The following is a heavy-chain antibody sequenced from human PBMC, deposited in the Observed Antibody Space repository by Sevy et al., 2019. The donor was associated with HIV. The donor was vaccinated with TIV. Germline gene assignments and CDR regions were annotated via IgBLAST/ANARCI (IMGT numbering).Heavy chain of an antibody. Sequence: GGSLRLSCTASGFAFGDYGLSWFHQAPGKGLEWLGFIRSKAYGGTTEYAASVKGRFTISRDDSKSIAYLQMNSLKIADTAVYYCTKDSATSHYYYYYMDVWGKGTTVTVSS. CDR1: GFAFGDYG. D-gene: IGHD6-25*01. CDR2: IRSKAYGGTT. CDR3: TKDSATSHYYYYYMDV. V-gene: IGHV3-49*03. J-gene: IGHJ6*03.